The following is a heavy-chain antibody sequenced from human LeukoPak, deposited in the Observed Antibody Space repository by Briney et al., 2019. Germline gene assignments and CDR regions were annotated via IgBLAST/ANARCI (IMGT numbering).Heavy chain of an antibody. CDR1: GGSISSYY. J-gene: IGHJ4*02. V-gene: IGHV4-59*12. CDR2: IYYSGST. Sequence: PSETLSLTCTVSGGSISSYYWSWIRQPPGKGLEWIGYIYYSGSTNYNPSLKSRVTISVDTSKNQFSLKLSSVTAADTAVYYCARESGRPNWGQGTLVTVSS. D-gene: IGHD6-6*01. CDR3: ARESGRPN.